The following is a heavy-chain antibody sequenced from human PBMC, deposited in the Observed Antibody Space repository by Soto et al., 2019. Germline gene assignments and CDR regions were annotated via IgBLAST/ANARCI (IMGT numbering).Heavy chain of an antibody. D-gene: IGHD1-1*01. Sequence: EVQLVESGGGLVQPGGSLRLSCAASGFTVSGNYMNWVRQAPGQGLEWVSVIYAAGSTYYIDSVNGRFTISRDNSKNTLYLQMNSLRAEDTAVYYCASDIFKTGATGVFDIWGQGTRVTVSS. V-gene: IGHV3-66*01. CDR1: GFTVSGNY. CDR3: ASDIFKTGATGVFDI. CDR2: IYAAGST. J-gene: IGHJ3*02.